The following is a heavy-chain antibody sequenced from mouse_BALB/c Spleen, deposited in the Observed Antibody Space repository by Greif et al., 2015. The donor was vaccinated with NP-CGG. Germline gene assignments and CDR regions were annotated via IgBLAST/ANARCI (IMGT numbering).Heavy chain of an antibody. J-gene: IGHJ4*01. Sequence: EVMLVESGGGLVKPGGSLKLSCAASGFAFSSYDMSWVRQTPEKRLEWVAYISSGGGSTYYPDTVKGRFTISRDNAKNTLYLQMRSLKSEDTARYYCARYDGYYYYAMYYWGQGTSVTVSS. V-gene: IGHV5-12-1*01. CDR2: ISSGGGST. CDR1: GFAFSSYD. D-gene: IGHD2-3*01. CDR3: ARYDGYYYYAMYY.